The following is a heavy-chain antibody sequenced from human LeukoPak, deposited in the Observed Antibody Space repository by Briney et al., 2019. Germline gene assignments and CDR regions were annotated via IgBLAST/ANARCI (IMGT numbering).Heavy chain of an antibody. CDR3: ARLDYGDYDSPDY. CDR2: IYPGDSDT. Sequence: GESLKISCKGAGYSFSTYWIGWVRQMPGKGLEWMGIIYPGDSDTTYSPSFQGQVTISVDKSISTAYLQWSSLKASDTAMYYCARLDYGDYDSPDYWGQGTLVTVSS. J-gene: IGHJ4*02. D-gene: IGHD4-17*01. CDR1: GYSFSTYW. V-gene: IGHV5-51*01.